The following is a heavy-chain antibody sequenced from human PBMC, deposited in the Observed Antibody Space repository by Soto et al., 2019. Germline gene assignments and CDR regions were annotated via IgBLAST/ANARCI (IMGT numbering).Heavy chain of an antibody. CDR1: GFTFSNAW. CDR3: SPVAGTRVYDFPEWYYGMDV. V-gene: IGHV3-15*07. CDR2: IKSKTDGGTT. J-gene: IGHJ6*02. Sequence: GGSLRLSCAASGFTFSNAWMNWVRQAPGKGLEWVGRIKSKTDGGTTDYAAPVKGRFTISRDDSKNTLYLQMNSLKTEDTAVYYCSPVAGTRVYDFPEWYYGMDVWGQGTTVTVSS. D-gene: IGHD3-3*01.